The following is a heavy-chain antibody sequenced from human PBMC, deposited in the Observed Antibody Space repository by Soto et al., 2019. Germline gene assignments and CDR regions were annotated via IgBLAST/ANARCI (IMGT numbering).Heavy chain of an antibody. Sequence: ASVKVSCKVSGYSLSDLSIHWVRQAPGKGLEWMGGLDAEDGETIYAQKLQGRGTMTEDTSTDTAYMELSSLTSEDTAMYYCATLPRTIGRKPAAIWSFDSWGQGTLVTVSS. J-gene: IGHJ4*02. CDR1: GYSLSDLS. V-gene: IGHV1-24*01. D-gene: IGHD2-2*01. CDR2: LDAEDGET. CDR3: ATLPRTIGRKPAAIWSFDS.